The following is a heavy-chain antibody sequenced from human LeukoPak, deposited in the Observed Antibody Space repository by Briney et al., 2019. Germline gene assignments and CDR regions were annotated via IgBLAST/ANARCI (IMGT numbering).Heavy chain of an antibody. Sequence: PSETLSLTCTVSGGSISSSSYYWGWIRQPPGKGLEWIGSIYYSGSTYYNPSLKSRVTISVDTSKNQFSLKLSSVTAADTAVYYCTRSSWSRSDAFDIWGQGTMVTVSS. J-gene: IGHJ3*02. V-gene: IGHV4-39*01. CDR3: TRSSWSRSDAFDI. CDR2: IYYSGST. D-gene: IGHD6-13*01. CDR1: GGSISSSSYY.